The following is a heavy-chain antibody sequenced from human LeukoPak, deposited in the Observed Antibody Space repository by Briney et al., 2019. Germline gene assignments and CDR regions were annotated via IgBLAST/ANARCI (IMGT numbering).Heavy chain of an antibody. J-gene: IGHJ4*02. CDR3: AKDYGYSNDWYLIDY. CDR2: ITWDGGIS. Sequence: GRSLRLSCAASGFTFDDYAMHWVRQAPGKGLEWISLITWDGGISYYVDSLKGRFTISRDNSKNSLYLQMNSLRTEDTAFYYCAKDYGYSNDWYLIDYWGQGTLVTVSS. V-gene: IGHV3-43D*03. CDR1: GFTFDDYA. D-gene: IGHD6-19*01.